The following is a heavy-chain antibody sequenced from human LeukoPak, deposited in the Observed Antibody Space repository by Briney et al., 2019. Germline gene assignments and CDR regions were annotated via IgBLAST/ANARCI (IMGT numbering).Heavy chain of an antibody. CDR1: GGSVSDHY. CDR3: ARGSYDYFDY. CDR2: IYHTGST. D-gene: IGHD2-2*01. J-gene: IGHJ4*02. V-gene: IGHV4-59*02. Sequence: SETLSLTCTISGGSVSDHYWSWIRQSPGKGLEWIGYIYHTGSTSYSPSLKSRVTISADTSQNQFSLKLSSVTAADTAVYYCARGSYDYFDYWGQGTLVTVSS.